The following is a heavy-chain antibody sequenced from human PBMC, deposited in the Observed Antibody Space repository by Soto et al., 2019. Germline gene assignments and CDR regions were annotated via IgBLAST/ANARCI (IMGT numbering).Heavy chain of an antibody. Sequence: SETLSLTCAVSGGSISSSHYFWGWIRQPPGKGLEWIASIYYSGITYYNPTLKSRATISVDTSKDQFSLKLSSVTAADTAVYYCARHIRQRNVNLTWRGLEVLYWGQGTLVTVSS. CDR2: IYYSGIT. J-gene: IGHJ4*02. CDR3: ARHIRQRNVNLTWRGLEVLY. D-gene: IGHD3-3*02. CDR1: GGSISSSHYF. V-gene: IGHV4-39*01.